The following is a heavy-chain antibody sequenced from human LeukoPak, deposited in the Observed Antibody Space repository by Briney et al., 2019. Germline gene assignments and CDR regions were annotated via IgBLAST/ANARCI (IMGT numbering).Heavy chain of an antibody. CDR1: GFTFSSYE. CDR2: IGSSGSNI. J-gene: IGHJ4*02. V-gene: IGHV3-48*03. D-gene: IGHD4-17*01. CDR3: ARIMTTVTTSDY. Sequence: GGSLRLSCAASGFTFSSYEMNWVRQATGKGLEWVSYIGSSGSNIYYADSVKGRFTISRDNAKNSLYLQMNSLRVEDTAVYYCARIMTTVTTSDYWGQGTLATVSS.